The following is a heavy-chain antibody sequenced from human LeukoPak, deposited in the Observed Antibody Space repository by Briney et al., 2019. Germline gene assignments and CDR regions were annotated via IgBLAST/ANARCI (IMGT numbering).Heavy chain of an antibody. CDR2: IYHSGST. CDR1: GGSISSGGYS. Sequence: PSQTLSLTCAVSGGSISSGGYSWSWIRQPPGTGLEWIGYIYHSGSTYYNPSLKSRVTISVDRSKNQFSLKLSSVTAADTAVYYCARDAYSGYDSGFDYWGQGTLVTVSS. V-gene: IGHV4-30-2*01. CDR3: ARDAYSGYDSGFDY. J-gene: IGHJ4*02. D-gene: IGHD5-12*01.